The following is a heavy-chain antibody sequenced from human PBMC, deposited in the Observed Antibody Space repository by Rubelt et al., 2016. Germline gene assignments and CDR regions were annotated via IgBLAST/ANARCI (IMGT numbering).Heavy chain of an antibody. J-gene: IGHJ3*01. Sequence: QVQLQQWGSGLLKPSETLSLTCAVYGGSFSGYYLSWIRQPPGKGLEWIGEINHSGSTNYNPSLKSRVTISVDTSKNQFSLRRSSVTAADTAVYYCATSPKVEDAFDVWGQGTMVTVSS. CDR3: ATSPKVEDAFDV. CDR1: GGSFSGYY. CDR2: INHSGST. D-gene: IGHD5-24*01. V-gene: IGHV4-34*01.